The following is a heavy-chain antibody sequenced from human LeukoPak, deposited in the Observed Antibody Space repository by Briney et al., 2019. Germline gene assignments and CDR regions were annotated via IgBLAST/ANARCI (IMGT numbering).Heavy chain of an antibody. Sequence: ASVKVSCKASGYPFTVFYLHWLRQAPGQGLEWMGRINPNSGGTNYAQKFQGRVTMTRDTSISTAYIELSSLRSDDTAVYYCAKGYSDYSDWFDPWGQGTLVTVSS. V-gene: IGHV1-2*06. J-gene: IGHJ5*02. CDR1: GYPFTVFY. D-gene: IGHD4-11*01. CDR3: AKGYSDYSDWFDP. CDR2: INPNSGGT.